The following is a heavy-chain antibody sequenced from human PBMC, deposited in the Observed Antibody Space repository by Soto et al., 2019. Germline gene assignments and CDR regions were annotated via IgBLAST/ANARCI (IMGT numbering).Heavy chain of an antibody. D-gene: IGHD1-26*01. CDR3: GREDGKVGTNSAFDY. J-gene: IGHJ4*02. CDR2: INGRGNYI. V-gene: IGHV3-21*01. Sequence: AGGSLRLSCASSGFTFSTYTMNWVRQAPGKGLEWVSSINGRGNYIYYAESVKGRFTISRDSAKNSLYLQMDRLRAEDTALYYCGREDGKVGTNSAFDYWGLGALVTVSS. CDR1: GFTFSTYT.